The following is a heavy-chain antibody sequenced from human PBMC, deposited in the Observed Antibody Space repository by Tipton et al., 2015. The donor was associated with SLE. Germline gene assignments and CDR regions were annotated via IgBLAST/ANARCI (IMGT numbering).Heavy chain of an antibody. CDR2: ITSNGGST. CDR1: GFTFTSYA. D-gene: IGHD3-3*01. Sequence: SLRLSCAASGFTFTSYAMHWVRQAPGKGLEHVASITSNGGSTYYASSVRGRFTISRDNSKKTLYLQMGSLRTEDLAVYYCARAFYDFWSGPDWFDPWGQGTLVTVSS. J-gene: IGHJ5*02. CDR3: ARAFYDFWSGPDWFDP. V-gene: IGHV3-64*01.